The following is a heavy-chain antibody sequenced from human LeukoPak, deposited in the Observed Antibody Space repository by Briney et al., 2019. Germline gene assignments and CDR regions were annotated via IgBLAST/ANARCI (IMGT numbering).Heavy chain of an antibody. Sequence: SETLSLTCAVSGYSISSGYYWGWIRQPPGRGLEWIGSIYHSGSTYYNPSLKSRVTISADTSKNQFSLKLTSVTAADTAVYYCARVGLHSGSYYWFDPWGQGTLVTVSS. D-gene: IGHD1-26*01. CDR3: ARVGLHSGSYYWFDP. CDR2: IYHSGST. V-gene: IGHV4-38-2*01. J-gene: IGHJ5*02. CDR1: GYSISSGYY.